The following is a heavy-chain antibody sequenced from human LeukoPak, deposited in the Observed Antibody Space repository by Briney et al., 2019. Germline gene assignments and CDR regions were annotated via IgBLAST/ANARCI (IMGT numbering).Heavy chain of an antibody. CDR3: ARGWVDTAMRSRAFDI. D-gene: IGHD5-18*01. V-gene: IGHV1-24*01. CDR2: FDPADGET. CDR1: GYTLTEVS. Sequence: ASVKVSCKVSGYTLTEVSMHWVRQAPGKGLEWMGGFDPADGETIYAQKFQGRITMTEDTSTDTAYMELSSLRSEDTAVYYCARGWVDTAMRSRAFDIWGQGTMVTVSS. J-gene: IGHJ3*02.